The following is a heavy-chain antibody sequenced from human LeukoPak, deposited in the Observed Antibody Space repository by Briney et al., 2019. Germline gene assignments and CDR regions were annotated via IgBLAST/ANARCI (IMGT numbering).Heavy chain of an antibody. CDR1: GFTFSSYG. D-gene: IGHD3-3*01. Sequence: PGGSLRLSCAASGFTFSSYGMHWVRQAPGKGLEWVAFIRYDGSNKYYADSVKGRFTISRDNAKNTLYLQMNSLGAEDTAVYYCARVRYDFWSGYLYYFDYWGQGTLVTVSS. CDR3: ARVRYDFWSGYLYYFDY. J-gene: IGHJ4*02. V-gene: IGHV3-30*02. CDR2: IRYDGSNK.